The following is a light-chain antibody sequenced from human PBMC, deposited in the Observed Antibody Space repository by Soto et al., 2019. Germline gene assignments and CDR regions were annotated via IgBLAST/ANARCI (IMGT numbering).Light chain of an antibody. CDR1: QGLVYIDGNTY. J-gene: IGKJ5*01. CDR2: KVS. CDR3: MQGTHWPRT. Sequence: DVVMTQSPLSLPVTLGQPASISCRSSQGLVYIDGNTYLSWFQQRPGQSPRRLIYKVSDRDSGVXDTXSGSGSGTDLTLKISRVEAEDVGIYYCMQGTHWPRTFGQGTRLEIK. V-gene: IGKV2-30*01.